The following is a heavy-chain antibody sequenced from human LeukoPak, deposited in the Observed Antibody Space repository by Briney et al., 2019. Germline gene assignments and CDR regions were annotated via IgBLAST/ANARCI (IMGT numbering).Heavy chain of an antibody. Sequence: ESGPGLVKPSETLSLTCTVSGGSISSSSYYWGWIRQPPGKGLEWIGSIYYSGSAYYNPSLKSRVTISVDTSKNQFSLKLRFVTAADTAVYYCAKLQGSVVDWGQGTLVTVSS. D-gene: IGHD2-15*01. CDR2: IYYSGSA. V-gene: IGHV4-39*01. CDR3: AKLQGSVVD. J-gene: IGHJ4*02. CDR1: GGSISSSSYY.